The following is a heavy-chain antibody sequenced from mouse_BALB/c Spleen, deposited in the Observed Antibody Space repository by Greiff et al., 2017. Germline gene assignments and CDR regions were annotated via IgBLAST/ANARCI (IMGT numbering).Heavy chain of an antibody. V-gene: IGHV5-9-4*01. CDR1: GFTFSSYA. CDR3: ARTGFAY. Sequence: EVMLVESGGGLVKPGGSLKLSCAASGFTFSSYAMSWVRQSPEKRLEWVAEISSGGSYTYYPDTVTGRFTISRDNAKNTLYLEMSSLRSEDTAMYYCARTGFAYWGQGTLVTVSA. CDR2: ISSGGSYT. J-gene: IGHJ3*01. D-gene: IGHD4-1*01.